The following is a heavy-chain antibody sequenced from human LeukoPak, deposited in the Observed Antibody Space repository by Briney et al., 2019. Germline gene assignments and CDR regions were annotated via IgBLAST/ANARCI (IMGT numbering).Heavy chain of an antibody. V-gene: IGHV1-69*06. J-gene: IGHJ4*02. Sequence: SVKVSCKASGGTFSSYAISWVRQAPGQGLEWMGGIIPIFGTANYAQKFQGRVTITADKSTSTAYMELSSPRSEDTAVYYCARGLGGGNGYYFDYWGQGTLVTVSS. CDR1: GGTFSSYA. CDR2: IIPIFGTA. CDR3: ARGLGGGNGYYFDY. D-gene: IGHD4-23*01.